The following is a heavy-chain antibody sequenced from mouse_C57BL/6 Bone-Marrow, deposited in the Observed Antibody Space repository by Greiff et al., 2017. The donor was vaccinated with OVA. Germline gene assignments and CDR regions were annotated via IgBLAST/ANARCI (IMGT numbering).Heavy chain of an antibody. Sequence: VQLQQPGTELVKPGASVKLSCKASGYTFTSYWMHWVKQRPGQGLEWIGNINPSNGGTNYNEKFKSKATLTVDKSSSTAYMQLSSLTSEDSAVYYCARSVITTVVAPYAMDYWGQGTSVTVSS. CDR2: INPSNGGT. V-gene: IGHV1-53*01. CDR3: ARSVITTVVAPYAMDY. J-gene: IGHJ4*01. D-gene: IGHD1-1*01. CDR1: GYTFTSYW.